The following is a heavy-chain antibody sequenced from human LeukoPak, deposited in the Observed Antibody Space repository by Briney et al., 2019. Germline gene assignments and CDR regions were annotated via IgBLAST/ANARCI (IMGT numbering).Heavy chain of an antibody. CDR3: TKDHPDCRGTSCLLFDS. V-gene: IGHV3-23*01. CDR2: ITSSGRST. Sequence: GGSLRLSCAASGFTFSSYAMSWVRQAPGKGLEWVSTITSSGRSTYYADSVKGRFTISRGNSKNTLYLQMNSLRAEDTAVFYCTKDHPDCRGTSCLLFDSWGQGTLVTVSS. J-gene: IGHJ4*02. D-gene: IGHD2-2*01. CDR1: GFTFSSYA.